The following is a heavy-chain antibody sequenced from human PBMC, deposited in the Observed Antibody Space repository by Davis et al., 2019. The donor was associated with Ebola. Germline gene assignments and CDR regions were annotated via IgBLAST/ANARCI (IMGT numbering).Heavy chain of an antibody. CDR2: IYHSGTT. V-gene: IGHV4-39*01. Sequence: WVRRPPGKGLEWVGHIYHSGTTYYNPSLKTRVAISVDTSKNQFSLKVTSVTAADTAVYFCARRDRSPAPRPFDYWGQGTLVTVSS. J-gene: IGHJ4*02. D-gene: IGHD6-6*01. CDR3: ARRDRSPAPRPFDY.